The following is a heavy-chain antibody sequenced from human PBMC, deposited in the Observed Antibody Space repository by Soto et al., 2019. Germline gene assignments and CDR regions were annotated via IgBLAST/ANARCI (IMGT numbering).Heavy chain of an antibody. Sequence: GGSLRLSCTGSGFTFGNNAMTWFRQAPGKGLEWVGFIRSKNYGRTTEYAASVQGRFTISRDDSKGIAYLEMNSLTTDDTAVYYCSRPSYYYDSSGFEPGAFDIWGQGTMVTVSS. D-gene: IGHD3-22*01. V-gene: IGHV3-49*03. CDR3: SRPSYYYDSSGFEPGAFDI. J-gene: IGHJ3*02. CDR2: IRSKNYGRTT. CDR1: GFTFGNNA.